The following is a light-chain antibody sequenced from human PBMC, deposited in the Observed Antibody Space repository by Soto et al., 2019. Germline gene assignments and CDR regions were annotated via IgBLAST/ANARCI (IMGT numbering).Light chain of an antibody. Sequence: QSALTQPASLSGSPGQSITISCTGTSSDGGGYNYVSWYQQHPGKAPKLMVYDVSRRPSGVSNRFSGSKSGNTASLTISGLQADDEADYYCSSYTSSGTILFGGGTKLTVL. J-gene: IGLJ2*01. V-gene: IGLV2-14*01. CDR1: SSDGGGYNY. CDR3: SSYTSSGTIL. CDR2: DVS.